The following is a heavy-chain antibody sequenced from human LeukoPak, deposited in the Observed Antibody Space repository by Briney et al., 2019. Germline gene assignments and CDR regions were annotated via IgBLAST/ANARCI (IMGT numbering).Heavy chain of an antibody. Sequence: GGSLRLSCAASRFTFSSYWMSWVRQAPGKGLEWVANIKQDGSEKYYVDSVKGRFTISRDNAKNSLYLQMNSLRAEDTAVYYCARDGCSSTSCYASAFDIWGQGTMVTVSS. CDR3: ARDGCSSTSCYASAFDI. V-gene: IGHV3-7*01. D-gene: IGHD2-2*01. J-gene: IGHJ3*02. CDR1: RFTFSSYW. CDR2: IKQDGSEK.